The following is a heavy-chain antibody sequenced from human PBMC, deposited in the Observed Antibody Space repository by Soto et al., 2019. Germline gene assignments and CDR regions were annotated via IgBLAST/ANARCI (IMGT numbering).Heavy chain of an antibody. CDR3: ARVVDIVATTQIYSYYYGMDV. Sequence: GASVKVSCKASGGTFSSYAISWVRQAPGQGLEWMGGIIPIFGTANYAQKFQGRVTITADESTSTAYMELSSLRSEDTAVYYCARVVDIVATTQIYSYYYGMDVWGQGTTVNVSS. J-gene: IGHJ6*02. V-gene: IGHV1-69*13. D-gene: IGHD5-12*01. CDR1: GGTFSSYA. CDR2: IIPIFGTA.